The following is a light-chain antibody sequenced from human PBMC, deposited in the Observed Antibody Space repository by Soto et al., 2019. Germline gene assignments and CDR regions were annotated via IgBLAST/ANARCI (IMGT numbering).Light chain of an antibody. J-gene: IGKJ3*01. CDR1: QSVSSY. CDR2: DAS. V-gene: IGKV3-11*01. Sequence: EIVLTQSPATLSLSPGERATLSCRASQSVSSYLAWYQQKPGQAPRLLIYDASSRATGIPARFSGSGSGTDFTLTISSLEPEDFAVYYCQQRSNWPTVFTFGPGTKVDIK. CDR3: QQRSNWPTVFT.